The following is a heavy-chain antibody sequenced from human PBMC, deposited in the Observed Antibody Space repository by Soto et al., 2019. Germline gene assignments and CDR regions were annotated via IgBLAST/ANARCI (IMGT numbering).Heavy chain of an antibody. CDR2: IIPIFGTA. D-gene: IGHD6-13*01. Sequence: SVKVSCKASGGTYSSYAISWVRQAPGQGLEWMGGIIPIFGTANYAQKFQGRVTITADESTSTAYMELSSLRSEDTAVYYCARLAAAGPTAWFDPWGQGTLVTVSS. V-gene: IGHV1-69*13. CDR1: GGTYSSYA. CDR3: ARLAAAGPTAWFDP. J-gene: IGHJ5*02.